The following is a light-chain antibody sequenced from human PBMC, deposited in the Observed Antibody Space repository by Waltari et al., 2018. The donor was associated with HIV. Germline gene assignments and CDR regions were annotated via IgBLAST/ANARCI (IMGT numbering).Light chain of an antibody. CDR1: SGSIASNF. J-gene: IGLJ3*02. V-gene: IGLV6-57*04. CDR3: QSFDSTSWI. Sequence: NFMLTQPHSVSESPGKTVTTSCTRSSGSIASNFVQWYQQRPGSAPTIVMYEYRQRPSGVPDRFSGSIDSSSNSASLTISGLKTEDEADYYCQSFDSTSWIFGGGTKLTVV. CDR2: EYR.